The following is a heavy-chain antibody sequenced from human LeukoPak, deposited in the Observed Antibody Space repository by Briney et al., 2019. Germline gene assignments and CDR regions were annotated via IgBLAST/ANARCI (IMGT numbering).Heavy chain of an antibody. Sequence: GGSLRLTCAASGITFISAWMNWVRQAPGKGLKWVGRIKSKTDGGTAEHAAPVKSRFIISRDDSKNMLYLQMNSLNSDDTGVYYCATALRGVGFWGQGTLVTVPS. CDR3: ATALRGVGF. V-gene: IGHV3-15*01. CDR1: GITFISAW. D-gene: IGHD3-3*01. CDR2: IKSKTDGGTA. J-gene: IGHJ4*02.